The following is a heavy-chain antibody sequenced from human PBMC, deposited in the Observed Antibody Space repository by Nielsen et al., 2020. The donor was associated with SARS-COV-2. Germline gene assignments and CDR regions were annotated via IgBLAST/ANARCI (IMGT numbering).Heavy chain of an antibody. Sequence: SETLSLTCSVSGDSITSFYWTWLRQPPGQGLECIGYVSSTGRTYYTPSLHSRVSMSVDTSKNQFSLELRSVTAADTAVYYCAGTGIQLWLDYGMDVWGQGTTVTVSS. CDR3: AGTGIQLWLDYGMDV. CDR1: GDSITSFY. CDR2: VSSTGRT. V-gene: IGHV4-59*01. D-gene: IGHD5-18*01. J-gene: IGHJ6*02.